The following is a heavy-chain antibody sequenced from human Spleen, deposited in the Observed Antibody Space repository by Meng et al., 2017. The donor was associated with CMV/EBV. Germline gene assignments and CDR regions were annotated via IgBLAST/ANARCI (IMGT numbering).Heavy chain of an antibody. CDR3: AKDPEFGSPGVNYYYGMDV. D-gene: IGHD3-16*01. V-gene: IGHV3-23*01. J-gene: IGHJ6*02. CDR2: ISGSGGST. Sequence: GDSLKISCAASGFTFSNYAMNWVRQAPGKGLDWVSGISGSGGSTNYADSVKGRFTISRDNSKNTLYLQMNSLRAEDTAVYYCAKDPEFGSPGVNYYYGMDVWGQGTTVTVSS. CDR1: GFTFSNYA.